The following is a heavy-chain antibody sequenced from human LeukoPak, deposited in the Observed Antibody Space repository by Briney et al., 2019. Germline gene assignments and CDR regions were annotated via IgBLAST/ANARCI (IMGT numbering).Heavy chain of an antibody. CDR1: GGSISSYY. CDR3: ARRNYDILTGYLNPYWYFDL. D-gene: IGHD3-9*01. J-gene: IGHJ2*01. CDR2: IYYSGST. V-gene: IGHV4-59*08. Sequence: SETLSLTCIVSGGSISSYYWSWIRQPPGKGLEWIGYIYYSGSTNYNPSLKSRVTISVDTSKNQFSLKLSSVTAADTAVYYCARRNYDILTGYLNPYWYFDLWGRGTLVTVSS.